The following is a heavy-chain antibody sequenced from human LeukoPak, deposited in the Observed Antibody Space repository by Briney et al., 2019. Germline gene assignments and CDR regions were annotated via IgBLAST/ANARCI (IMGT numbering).Heavy chain of an antibody. CDR3: ARDVYCSGGNCYYYFDY. J-gene: IGHJ4*02. D-gene: IGHD2-15*01. CDR1: GYTFTSYG. Sequence: ASVKVSCKASGYTFTSYGISWVRQAPGQGLEWMAWISAYNGDTNYAQKLQGRVTMTTDTSTSTAYMELTSLNSDDTAVYYCARDVYCSGGNCYYYFDYWGQGTLVTVSS. V-gene: IGHV1-18*01. CDR2: ISAYNGDT.